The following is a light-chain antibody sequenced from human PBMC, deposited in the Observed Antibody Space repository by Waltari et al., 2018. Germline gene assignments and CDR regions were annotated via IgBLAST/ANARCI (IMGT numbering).Light chain of an antibody. CDR3: MQALQTPLT. Sequence: DIVMTQSPLSLPVPPGEPASISCRSSQSLLHSNGYNYFDWYLQKPGQSPQLLIYLGSNRASGVPDRFSGSGSGTDFTLKISRVEAEDVGVYYCMQALQTPLTFGGGTKVEIK. CDR1: QSLLHSNGYNY. J-gene: IGKJ4*01. V-gene: IGKV2-28*01. CDR2: LGS.